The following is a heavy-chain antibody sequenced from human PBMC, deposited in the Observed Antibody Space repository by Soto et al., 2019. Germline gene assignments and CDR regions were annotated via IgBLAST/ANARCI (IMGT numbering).Heavy chain of an antibody. D-gene: IGHD2-15*01. J-gene: IGHJ4*02. V-gene: IGHV3-74*03. CDR2: INIDGSRT. Sequence: EVQLVESVGGLVQPGGSLRLSCAASGFTLSNNWMHWVRQAPGEGLVWVSRINIDGSRTTYADSVKGRFTISRDHAKNTLYLQMDSLRVEDTALYYCARDFAGRDDYWGQGTLVTVSS. CDR1: GFTLSNNW. CDR3: ARDFAGRDDY.